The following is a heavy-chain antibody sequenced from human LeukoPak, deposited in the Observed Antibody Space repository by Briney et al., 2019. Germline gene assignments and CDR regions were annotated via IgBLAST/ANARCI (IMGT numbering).Heavy chain of an antibody. CDR1: GFTVSSNY. V-gene: IGHV3-53*01. J-gene: IGHJ4*02. Sequence: GGSLRLSCAASGFTVSSNYMSWVRQAPGKGLEWVSVIYSGGSTYYADSVKGRFTISRDNAKSSLYLQMNSLRAEDTAVYYCARGYSSGLFAGGYFDCWGQGSLVTVSS. D-gene: IGHD2-15*01. CDR3: ARGYSSGLFAGGYFDC. CDR2: IYSGGST.